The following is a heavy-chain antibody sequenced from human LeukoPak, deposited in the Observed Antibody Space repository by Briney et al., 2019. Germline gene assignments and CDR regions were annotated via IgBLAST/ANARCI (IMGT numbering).Heavy chain of an antibody. CDR1: GFTFSRDW. J-gene: IGHJ5*02. CDR2: IKQDGSEK. CDR3: ARELARSGFDP. V-gene: IGHV3-7*01. D-gene: IGHD6-19*01. Sequence: PGGSLRLSCAASGFTFSRDWMTWVRQAPGKGLEWVANIKQDGSEKYYVDSVKGRFTISRDNARNSLYLQMNSLRAEDTGVYYCARELARSGFDPWGQGTLVTVSS.